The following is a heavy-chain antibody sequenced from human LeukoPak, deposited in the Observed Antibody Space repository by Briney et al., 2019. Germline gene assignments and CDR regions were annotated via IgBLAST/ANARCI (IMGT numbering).Heavy chain of an antibody. CDR1: GFTFSSYA. J-gene: IGHJ4*02. CDR3: AKIRRADDDY. D-gene: IGHD3-10*01. Sequence: GGSLRLSCAASGFTFSSYAMTWVRQAPGKGLEWVSEISGSGASTYYADSVKGRFTISRDNSKNTLYPQMNSLRADDTAVFYCAKIRRADDDYWGQGTLVTVSS. V-gene: IGHV3-23*01. CDR2: ISGSGAST.